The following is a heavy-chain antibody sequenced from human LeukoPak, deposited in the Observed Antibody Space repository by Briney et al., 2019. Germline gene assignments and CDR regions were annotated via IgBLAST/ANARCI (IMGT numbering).Heavy chain of an antibody. V-gene: IGHV3-7*04. CDR1: GFTFSTYG. J-gene: IGHJ4*02. CDR3: ARDPPGVRDGCNTIDY. Sequence: GGSLRLSCAASGFTFSTYGTSWVRQASGKGLEWLANIKFDGTEQNYVGSVKGRFTISRDNAKNSLFLQMNSLRAEDTAVYYCARDPPGVRDGCNTIDYWGQGTLVTVSS. D-gene: IGHD5-24*01. CDR2: IKFDGTEQ.